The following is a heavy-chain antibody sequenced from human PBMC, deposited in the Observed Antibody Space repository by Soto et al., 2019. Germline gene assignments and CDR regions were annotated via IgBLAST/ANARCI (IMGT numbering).Heavy chain of an antibody. J-gene: IGHJ6*02. CDR2: TAVTGAM. V-gene: IGHV4-61*01. Sequence: QVQLQESGPGLVKPSETLSLLCFVSGEAVGSGQSYWNWVRQAPGKGLEWIGDTAVTGAMKNRAFLKSRVTMSVDPSKNQISLTLTSVTAADSATYFCARGRADSAGSSFGRRMDVWGQGTTVTVAS. CDR1: GEAVGSGQSY. D-gene: IGHD3-10*01. CDR3: ARGRADSAGSSFGRRMDV.